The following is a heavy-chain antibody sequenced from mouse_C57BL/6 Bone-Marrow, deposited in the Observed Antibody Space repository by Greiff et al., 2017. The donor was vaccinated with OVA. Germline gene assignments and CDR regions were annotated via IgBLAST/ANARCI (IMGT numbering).Heavy chain of an antibody. CDR1: GYAFSSSW. CDR3: ARCSYGSSWYFDV. V-gene: IGHV1-82*01. CDR2: IYPGDGDT. J-gene: IGHJ1*03. D-gene: IGHD1-1*01. Sequence: VQLQQSGPELVKPGASVKISCKASGYAFSSSWMNWVKQRPGKGLEWIGRIYPGDGDTNYNGKFKGKATLTADKSSSTAYMQLSSLTSEDSAVYFFARCSYGSSWYFDVWGTGTTVTVSS.